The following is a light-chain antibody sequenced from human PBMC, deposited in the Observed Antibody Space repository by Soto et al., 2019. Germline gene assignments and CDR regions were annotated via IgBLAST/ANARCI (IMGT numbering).Light chain of an antibody. Sequence: DIQLTQSPSFLSASVGDRVTITCLASQGISSYLAWYQQKPGKAPKLLIYAASSLQSGVPSRFSGSGSGTEFTLTISSLQPEDCATYYCQQLISYPLNSGGATTA. CDR3: QQLISYPLN. CDR2: AAS. V-gene: IGKV1-9*01. CDR1: QGISSY. J-gene: IGKJ4*01.